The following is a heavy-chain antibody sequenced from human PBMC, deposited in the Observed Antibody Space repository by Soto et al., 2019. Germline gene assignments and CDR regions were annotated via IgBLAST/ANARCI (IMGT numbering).Heavy chain of an antibody. D-gene: IGHD2-8*01. CDR2: INPSGGST. Sequence: ASVKVSCKASGYTFTSYYMHWVRQAPGQGLEWMGIINPSGGSTSYAQKFQGRVTMTRDTSTSTVYMEPGSLRSEDTAVYYCARDPCTNGVCYWFDYWGQGTLVTVSS. V-gene: IGHV1-46*01. CDR3: ARDPCTNGVCYWFDY. CDR1: GYTFTSYY. J-gene: IGHJ4*02.